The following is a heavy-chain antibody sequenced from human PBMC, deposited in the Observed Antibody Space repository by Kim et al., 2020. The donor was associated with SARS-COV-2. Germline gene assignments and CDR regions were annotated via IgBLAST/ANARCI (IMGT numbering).Heavy chain of an antibody. CDR1: GGSISSGGYY. D-gene: IGHD3-10*01. V-gene: IGHV4-31*03. J-gene: IGHJ6*02. CDR2: IYYSGST. Sequence: SETLSLTCTVSGGSISSGGYYWSWICQHPGKGLEWIGYIYYSGSTYYNPSLKSRVTISVDTSKNQFSLKLSSVTAADTAVYYCARDRRVSTMVRGVALDYGMDVWGQGTTVTVSS. CDR3: ARDRRVSTMVRGVALDYGMDV.